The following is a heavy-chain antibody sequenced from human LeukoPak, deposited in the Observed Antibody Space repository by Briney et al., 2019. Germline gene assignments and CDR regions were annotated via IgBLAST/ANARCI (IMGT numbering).Heavy chain of an antibody. CDR2: IIPIFGTA. Sequence: GASVKVSCKASGGTFSSYAISWVRQAPGQGLEWMGGIIPIFGTANYAQKFQGRVTITADESTSTAYMELGSLRSEDTAVYYCALGAGNNWFDPWGQGTLVTVSS. D-gene: IGHD1-26*01. J-gene: IGHJ5*02. V-gene: IGHV1-69*01. CDR1: GGTFSSYA. CDR3: ALGAGNNWFDP.